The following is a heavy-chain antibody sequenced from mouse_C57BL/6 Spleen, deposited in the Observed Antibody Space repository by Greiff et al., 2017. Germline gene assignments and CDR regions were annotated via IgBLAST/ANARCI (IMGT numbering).Heavy chain of an antibody. J-gene: IGHJ3*01. CDR3: ARGGAYYSNLAWFAY. V-gene: IGHV1-80*01. D-gene: IGHD2-5*01. CDR1: GYAFSSYW. CDR2: IYPGDGDT. Sequence: QVHVKQSGAELVKPGASVKISCKASGYAFSSYWMNWVKQRPGKGLEWIGQIYPGDGDTNYNGKFKGKATLTADKSSSTAYMQLSSLTSEDSAVYFCARGGAYYSNLAWFAYWGQGTLVTVSA.